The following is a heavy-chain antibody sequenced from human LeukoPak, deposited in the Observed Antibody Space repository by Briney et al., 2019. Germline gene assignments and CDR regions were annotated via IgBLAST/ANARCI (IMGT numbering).Heavy chain of an antibody. CDR2: ISGSGGST. V-gene: IGHV3-23*01. Sequence: GGSLRLSCAASGFTSSSYAMSWVRQAPGKGLEWVSAISGSGGSTYYADSVKGRFTISRDNSKNTLYLQMNSLRAEDTAVYYCAKDSAAGKYNWFDPWGQGTLVTVSS. D-gene: IGHD6-13*01. CDR3: AKDSAAGKYNWFDP. J-gene: IGHJ5*02. CDR1: GFTSSSYA.